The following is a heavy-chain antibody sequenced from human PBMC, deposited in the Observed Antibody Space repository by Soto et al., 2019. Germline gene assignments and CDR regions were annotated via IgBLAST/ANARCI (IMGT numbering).Heavy chain of an antibody. J-gene: IGHJ4*02. V-gene: IGHV2-5*02. Sequence: QITLKESGPTLVKPTQTLTLTCTFSGFSLTTSPVGVGWIRQPPGKALECLALIYWDDDKRYSPSLKSRLTITKDTSKYQVVLTMTNMDPVDTATYYCAHRRAMGSNWHYGDFDYWGQGTVVTVSS. D-gene: IGHD1-7*01. CDR3: AHRRAMGSNWHYGDFDY. CDR1: GFSLTTSPVG. CDR2: IYWDDDK.